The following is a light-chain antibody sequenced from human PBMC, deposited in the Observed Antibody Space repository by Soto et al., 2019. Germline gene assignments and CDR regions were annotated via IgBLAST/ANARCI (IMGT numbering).Light chain of an antibody. J-gene: IGKJ4*01. Sequence: EIVLTQSPATLSLSPGERATLSCRASQSVSSYLAWYQQKPGQAPRLLIFDAYNRATGIQARFSGSGSGTDFTLTISSLEPEDFAVYYCQQRSNWPLTFGGGTKVDI. CDR2: DAY. V-gene: IGKV3-11*01. CDR1: QSVSSY. CDR3: QQRSNWPLT.